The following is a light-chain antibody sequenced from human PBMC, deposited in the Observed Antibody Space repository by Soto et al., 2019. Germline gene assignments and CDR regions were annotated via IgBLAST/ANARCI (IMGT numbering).Light chain of an antibody. J-gene: IGKJ1*01. CDR1: QNITKF. Sequence: DIQMTQSPSPLFAPVGARVRATCRKGQNITKFLNWYQEKPGKAPKVLIYVTSNLENGVPSRFSGSGSGTHFTLSISSLQPEDFATYYCQQTFSAPGTFGPGTRVEVK. CDR3: QQTFSAPGT. CDR2: VTS. V-gene: IGKV1-39*01.